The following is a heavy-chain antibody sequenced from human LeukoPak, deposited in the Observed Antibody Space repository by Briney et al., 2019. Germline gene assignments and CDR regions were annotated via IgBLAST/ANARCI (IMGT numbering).Heavy chain of an antibody. J-gene: IGHJ6*03. CDR2: IHDSGST. D-gene: IGHD3-3*01. V-gene: IGHV4-30-4*07. CDR3: ARAMGGDFWGDYLHYYMDV. CDR1: GDSISSGGYS. Sequence: PSETLSLTCAVSGDSISSGGYSWSWIRQTPGKGLEWIAYIHDSGSTYNNPSLKTRLSISIDTSKNQFSLKLNSVTAADTAVYYCARAMGGDFWGDYLHYYMDVWGKGTTVTVSS.